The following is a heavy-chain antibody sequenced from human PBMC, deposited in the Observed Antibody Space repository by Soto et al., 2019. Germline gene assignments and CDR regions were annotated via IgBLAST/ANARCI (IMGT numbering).Heavy chain of an antibody. V-gene: IGHV1-58*01. Sequence: ASVKVSCKASGFTFSNSAVQWVRQARGQRLEWIGWIVVGSGNTNYAQKFQERVTITRDMSTTTAYMELSSLRSVDTAVYYCATDKGDSYGYGNYWGQGTLVTV. D-gene: IGHD5-18*01. J-gene: IGHJ4*02. CDR2: IVVGSGNT. CDR3: ATDKGDSYGYGNY. CDR1: GFTFSNSA.